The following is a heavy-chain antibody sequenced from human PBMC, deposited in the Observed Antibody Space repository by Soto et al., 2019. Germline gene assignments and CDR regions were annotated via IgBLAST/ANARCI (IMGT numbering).Heavy chain of an antibody. CDR3: AKEFQWEIHAFDI. CDR1: GSTFSTYG. Sequence: PGGSLRLSCAASGSTFSTYGMHWVRQAPGKGLEWVAVMGNDGITTFYADSVKGRFTISRDNSKNTLFLQMNSLRADDTAVYYCAKEFQWEIHAFDIWGQGTMVTVSS. CDR2: MGNDGITT. J-gene: IGHJ3*02. D-gene: IGHD1-26*01. V-gene: IGHV3-30*02.